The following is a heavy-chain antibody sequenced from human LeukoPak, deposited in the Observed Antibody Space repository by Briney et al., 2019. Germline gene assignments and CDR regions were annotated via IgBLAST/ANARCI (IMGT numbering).Heavy chain of an antibody. J-gene: IGHJ4*02. D-gene: IGHD3-9*01. CDR2: ISSSGSTI. Sequence: GGSLRLSCAASGFTVSSYEMNWVRQAPGKGLEWDSYISSSGSTIYYADSVKGRFTISRDNAKNSLYLQMSSLRAEDTAVYYCASSNDVLRYFDWSSSGDYWGQGTLVTVSS. CDR1: GFTVSSYE. CDR3: ASSNDVLRYFDWSSSGDY. V-gene: IGHV3-48*03.